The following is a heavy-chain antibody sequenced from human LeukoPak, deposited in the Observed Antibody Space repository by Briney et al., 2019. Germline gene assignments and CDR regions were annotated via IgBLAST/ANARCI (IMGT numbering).Heavy chain of an antibody. D-gene: IGHD2-21*02. J-gene: IGHJ4*02. Sequence: PGGSLRLSCAASGFTFSSYGMHWVRRAPGKGLEWVAVISYDGSNKYYADSVKGRFTISRDNSKNTLYLQMNSLRAEDTAVYHCAKDRSFVVVTAIPDYWGQGTLVTVSS. V-gene: IGHV3-30*18. CDR2: ISYDGSNK. CDR1: GFTFSSYG. CDR3: AKDRSFVVVTAIPDY.